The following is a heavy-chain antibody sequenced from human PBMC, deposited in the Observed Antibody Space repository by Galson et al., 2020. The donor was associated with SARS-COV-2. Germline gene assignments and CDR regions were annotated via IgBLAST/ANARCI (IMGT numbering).Heavy chain of an antibody. J-gene: IGHJ3*02. V-gene: IGHV3-23*01. CDR2: ISGSGGST. D-gene: IGHD1-26*01. CDR3: AKDAEVGATYAFDI. CDR1: GFTFSSYA. Sequence: GESLKISCAASGFTFSSYAMSWVRQTPGKGLEWVSAISGSGGSTYYADSVKGRFTISRDNSKNTLYLQMNSLRAEDTAVYYCAKDAEVGATYAFDIWGQGTMVTVSS.